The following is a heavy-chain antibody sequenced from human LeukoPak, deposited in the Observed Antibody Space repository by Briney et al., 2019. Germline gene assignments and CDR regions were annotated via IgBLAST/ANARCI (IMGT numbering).Heavy chain of an antibody. Sequence: GGSLRLSCAASGFTFSSYGMHWVRQAPGKGLEWVAVIWYGGSNKYYADSVKGRFTISRDNSKNTLYLQMNSLRAEDTAVYYCAKAWGSSSGYYFDYWGQGTLVTVSS. CDR2: IWYGGSNK. CDR3: AKAWGSSSGYYFDY. CDR1: GFTFSSYG. V-gene: IGHV3-30*02. D-gene: IGHD6-6*01. J-gene: IGHJ4*02.